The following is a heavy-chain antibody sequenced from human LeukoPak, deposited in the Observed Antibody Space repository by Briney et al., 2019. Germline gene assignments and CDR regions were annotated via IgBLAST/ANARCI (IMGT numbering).Heavy chain of an antibody. CDR1: GFTFSSYA. CDR3: AKDIVVAASFFDY. Sequence: GGSLRLSCAASGFTFSSYAMSWVRQAPGKGLEWVSAISGGGSSTYYADSVKGRFTISRDNSKNTLYLQMNSLRAEDTAVYYCAKDIVVAASFFDYWGQGTLVTVSS. V-gene: IGHV3-23*01. J-gene: IGHJ4*02. CDR2: ISGGGSST. D-gene: IGHD2-15*01.